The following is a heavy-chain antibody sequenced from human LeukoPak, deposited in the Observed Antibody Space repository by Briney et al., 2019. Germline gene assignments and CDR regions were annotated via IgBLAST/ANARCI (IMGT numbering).Heavy chain of an antibody. CDR3: ARLFPAAGTPYYYIMDV. Sequence: SETLSLTCSVSGGSISSHYWSWIRQPAGKGLEWIGRIYTSGSNNYNPSLKSRVTMSVDTSKKQFSLRLSSVTAADTAVYYCARLFPAAGTPYYYIMDVWGQGTTVTVSS. V-gene: IGHV4-4*07. J-gene: IGHJ6*02. CDR1: GGSISSHY. CDR2: IYTSGSN. D-gene: IGHD6-13*01.